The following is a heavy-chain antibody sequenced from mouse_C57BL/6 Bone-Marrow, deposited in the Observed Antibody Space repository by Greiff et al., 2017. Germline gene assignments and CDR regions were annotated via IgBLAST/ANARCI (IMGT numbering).Heavy chain of an antibody. D-gene: IGHD2-3*01. J-gene: IGHJ4*01. CDR2: ISDGGSYT. CDR1: GFTFSSYA. CDR3: ARGWLLRDYAMDY. Sequence: EVKLVESGGGLVKPGGSLKLSCAASGFTFSSYAMSWVRQTPEKRLEWVATISDGGSYTHYPDNVKGRFTILRDNAKNNLSLQMSHLKSVETALYYGARGWLLRDYAMDYWGQGTSVTVSS. V-gene: IGHV5-4*03.